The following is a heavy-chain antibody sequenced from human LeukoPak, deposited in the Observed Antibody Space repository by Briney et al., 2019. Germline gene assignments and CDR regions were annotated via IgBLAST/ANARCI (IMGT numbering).Heavy chain of an antibody. CDR2: IYPGDSDT. Sequence: GESLKISCKGSGYSFTSYWIGWVRQMPGRGLEWMGIIYPGDSDTRYSPSFQGQVTISADKSISTAYLQWSSLKASDTAMYYCARRGLHPDNWFDPWGQGTLVTVSS. CDR3: ARRGLHPDNWFDP. J-gene: IGHJ5*02. CDR1: GYSFTSYW. V-gene: IGHV5-51*01.